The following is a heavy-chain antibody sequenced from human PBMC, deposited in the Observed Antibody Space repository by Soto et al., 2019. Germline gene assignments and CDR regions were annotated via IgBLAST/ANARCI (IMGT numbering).Heavy chain of an antibody. V-gene: IGHV4-31*11. D-gene: IGHD3-22*01. J-gene: IGHJ5*02. CDR2: VYFSGNT. Sequence: SETLSLTCAVSGGSISSSSYSWSWIRQHPGKGPEWIGYVYFSGNTDYNPSLKSRVTISVDTSKKQFSLRLTSVTVADTAVYYCARLGYDSSGYPSWFDPWGQGTLVTVSS. CDR1: GGSISSSSYS. CDR3: ARLGYDSSGYPSWFDP.